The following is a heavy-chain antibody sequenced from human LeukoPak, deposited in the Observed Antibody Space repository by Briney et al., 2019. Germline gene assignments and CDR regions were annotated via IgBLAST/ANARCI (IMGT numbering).Heavy chain of an antibody. CDR2: INHSGST. CDR3: ARHPGYNWNYHDAFDI. D-gene: IGHD1-7*01. Sequence: SETLSLTCAVYGGSFSGYYWSWIRQPPGKGLEWIGEINHSGSTNYNPSLKSRVTISVDTSKNQFSLKLSSVTAADTAVYYCARHPGYNWNYHDAFDIWGQGTMVTVSS. J-gene: IGHJ3*02. V-gene: IGHV4-34*01. CDR1: GGSFSGYY.